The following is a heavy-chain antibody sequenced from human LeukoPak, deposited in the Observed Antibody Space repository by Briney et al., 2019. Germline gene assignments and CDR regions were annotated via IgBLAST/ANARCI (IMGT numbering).Heavy chain of an antibody. CDR3: AKDPTGRSAFDI. CDR2: ISGSGGST. V-gene: IGHV3-23*01. J-gene: IGHJ3*02. Sequence: GGSLRLSCAASGFTFSSYAMSWVRQAPGKGLEWVSAISGSGGSTYYADAVKGRFTISRDNSKNTLYLQMNSLRAEDTAVYYCAKDPTGRSAFDIWGQGTMVTVSS. CDR1: GFTFSSYA. D-gene: IGHD7-27*01.